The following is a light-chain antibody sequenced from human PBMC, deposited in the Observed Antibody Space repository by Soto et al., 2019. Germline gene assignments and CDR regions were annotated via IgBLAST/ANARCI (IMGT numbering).Light chain of an antibody. Sequence: QPVLTQPASVSGSPGQSITISCTGTSSDIAYNYVSWYQHHPGKAPKLIIYEVSNRPSGISNRFSGSKSGNTASLTISGLQAEDEADYYCSSYSSSSTRVFGTGTKLTVL. CDR1: SSDIAYNY. J-gene: IGLJ1*01. CDR2: EVS. CDR3: SSYSSSSTRV. V-gene: IGLV2-14*01.